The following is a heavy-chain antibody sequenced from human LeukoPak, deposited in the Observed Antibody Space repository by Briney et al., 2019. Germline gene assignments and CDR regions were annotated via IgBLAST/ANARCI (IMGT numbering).Heavy chain of an antibody. J-gene: IGHJ4*02. V-gene: IGHV3-23*01. D-gene: IGHD1-26*01. CDR2: ISGSGGST. CDR3: AKDIVGATIVPYSFDY. CDR1: GFTFSSYA. Sequence: GGSLRLSCAASGFTFSSYAMSWVRQAPGKGLEWVSAISGSGGSTYYADSVKGRFTISRDNSKNTLYLQMNSLRAEDTAVYYCAKDIVGATIVPYSFDYWGQGTLVTVSS.